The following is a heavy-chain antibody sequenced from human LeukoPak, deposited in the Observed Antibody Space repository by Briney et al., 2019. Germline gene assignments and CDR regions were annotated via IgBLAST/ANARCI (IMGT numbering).Heavy chain of an antibody. CDR1: GYPFTGYY. V-gene: IGHV1-2*06. D-gene: IGHD6-13*01. CDR2: INPNNGDT. CDR3: ARERITAAEAFDI. Sequence: ASVKVSFKASGYPFTGYYMHWVRQAPGQGLAWMGQINPNNGDTNYAQRFQGRVTVTRDTSSSTAYMELIRLTSDDTAVYYCARERITAAEAFDIWGQGTMVTVSS. J-gene: IGHJ3*02.